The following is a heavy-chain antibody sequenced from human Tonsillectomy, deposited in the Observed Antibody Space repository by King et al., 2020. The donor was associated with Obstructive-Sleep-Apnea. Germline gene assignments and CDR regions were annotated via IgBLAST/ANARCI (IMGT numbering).Heavy chain of an antibody. Sequence: VQLQESGPGLVKTSETLSLTCTVSGGSLSSYYWSWIRQPPGKGLEWIGYIYYSGSTTYNPPLKSRVTISVDTSKNQFSLMLNSVTAADTAVYCCASARYYYDGMDVWGQGTTVTVSS. CDR2: IYYSGST. D-gene: IGHD6-6*01. CDR1: GGSLSSYY. CDR3: ASARYYYDGMDV. J-gene: IGHJ6*02. V-gene: IGHV4-59*08.